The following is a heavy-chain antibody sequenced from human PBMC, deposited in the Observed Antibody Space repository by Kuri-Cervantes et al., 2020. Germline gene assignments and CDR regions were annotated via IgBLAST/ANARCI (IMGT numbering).Heavy chain of an antibody. CDR3: ARERADIVAVVAATPERGDAFDI. CDR2: IKQDGSEK. Sequence: GESLKISCAASGFTFSSYWMSWVRQAPGKGLEWVANIKQDGSEKDYVDSVKGRFTISRDNSKNTLYLQMNSLRAEETAVYYCARERADIVAVVAATPERGDAFDIWGQGTMVTVSS. D-gene: IGHD2-15*01. CDR1: GFTFSSYW. V-gene: IGHV3-7*03. J-gene: IGHJ3*02.